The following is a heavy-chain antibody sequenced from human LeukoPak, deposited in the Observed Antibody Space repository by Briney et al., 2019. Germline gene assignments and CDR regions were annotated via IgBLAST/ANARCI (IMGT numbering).Heavy chain of an antibody. CDR3: ATTFGPIWNPFDY. CDR1: GYTFTGYY. CDR2: IIPILGIA. J-gene: IGHJ4*02. D-gene: IGHD1-1*01. V-gene: IGHV1-69*02. Sequence: ASVKVSCKASGYTFTGYYMHWVRQAPGQGLEWMGRIIPILGIANYAQKFQGRVTITADKSTSTAYMELSSLRSEDTAVYYCATTFGPIWNPFDYWGQGTLVTVSS.